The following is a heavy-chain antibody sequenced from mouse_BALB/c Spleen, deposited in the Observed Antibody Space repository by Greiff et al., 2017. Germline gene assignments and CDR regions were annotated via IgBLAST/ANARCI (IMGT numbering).Heavy chain of an antibody. CDR2: IDPANGNT. D-gene: IGHD1-1*02. J-gene: IGHJ4*01. Sequence: EVQLQQSGAELVKPGASVKLSCTASGFNIKDTYMHWVKQRPEQGLEWIGRIDPANGNTKYDPKFQGKATITADTSSNTAYLQLSSLTSEDTAVYYCARGGPYYGGYYAMDYWGQGTSVTVSS. CDR1: GFNIKDTY. V-gene: IGHV14-3*02. CDR3: ARGGPYYGGYYAMDY.